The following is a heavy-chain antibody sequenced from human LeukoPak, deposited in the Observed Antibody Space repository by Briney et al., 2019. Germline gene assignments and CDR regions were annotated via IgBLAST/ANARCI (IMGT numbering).Heavy chain of an antibody. Sequence: ASVKVSCKASGYTVTSCDINWVRQATGQGLEWMGWMNPNSGNTGYGQRFQGRITMTRDISIGTAYMELSNLTSEDTAIYYCTRGSSGRRDNWGQGTLVTVSA. CDR2: MNPNSGNT. D-gene: IGHD6-19*01. CDR3: TRGSSGRRDN. V-gene: IGHV1-8*01. CDR1: GYTVTSCD. J-gene: IGHJ4*02.